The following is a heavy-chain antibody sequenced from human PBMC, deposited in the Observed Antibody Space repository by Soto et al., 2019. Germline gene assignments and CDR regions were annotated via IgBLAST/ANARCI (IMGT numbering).Heavy chain of an antibody. Sequence: ASVKVSCKASGGTFSSYAISWVRQAPVQGLEWMGGIIPIFGTANYAQKFQGRVTITADEYTSTAYMELSSLRSEDTAVYYCARDFRSGYDYDYYYGMDVWGQGTTVTLSS. CDR2: IIPIFGTA. J-gene: IGHJ6*01. CDR1: GGTFSSYA. CDR3: ARDFRSGYDYDYYYGMDV. V-gene: IGHV1-69*13. D-gene: IGHD5-12*01.